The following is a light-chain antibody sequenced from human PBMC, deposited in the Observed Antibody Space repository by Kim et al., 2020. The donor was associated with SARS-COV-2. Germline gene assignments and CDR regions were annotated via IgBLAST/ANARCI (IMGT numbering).Light chain of an antibody. CDR1: QSVSRSY. CDR3: QQYGSSPYT. CDR2: GAS. J-gene: IGKJ2*01. Sequence: LAPGERATLSGRASQSVSRSYLAWYQQKPGQAPRLLIYGASSRATGIADRFSGSGSGTDFTLTISRLEPEDFAVYYCQQYGSSPYTFGQGTKLEIK. V-gene: IGKV3-20*01.